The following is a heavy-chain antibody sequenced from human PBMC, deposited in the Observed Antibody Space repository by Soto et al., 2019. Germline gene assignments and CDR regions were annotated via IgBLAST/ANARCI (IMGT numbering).Heavy chain of an antibody. J-gene: IGHJ4*02. D-gene: IGHD3-10*01. V-gene: IGHV1-18*01. Sequence: QVQLVQSGAEVKKPGASVKVSCKASGYTFTSYGISWVRQAPGQGLEWMGWISAYNGNTNYAQKLQGRVNMTPDTSTRTEYMGLRSLRSDATAVYYCARDKGDGSGSYYGYWGQGTLVTVSS. CDR3: ARDKGDGSGSYYGY. CDR1: GYTFTSYG. CDR2: ISAYNGNT.